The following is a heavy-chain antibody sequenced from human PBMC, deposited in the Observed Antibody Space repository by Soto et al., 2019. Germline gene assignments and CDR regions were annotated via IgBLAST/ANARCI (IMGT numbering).Heavy chain of an antibody. CDR3: VKKAVAGPTPNYCYGMDV. CDR1: GFTFSSYA. J-gene: IGHJ6*02. D-gene: IGHD6-19*01. CDR2: ISSNGGST. V-gene: IGHV3-64D*06. Sequence: GGSLRLSCSASGFTFSSYAMHWVRQAPGKGLEYVSAISSNGGSTYYADSVKGRFTISRDNSKNTLYLQMSSLRAEDTAVYYCVKKAVAGPTPNYCYGMDVWGQGTTVTVSS.